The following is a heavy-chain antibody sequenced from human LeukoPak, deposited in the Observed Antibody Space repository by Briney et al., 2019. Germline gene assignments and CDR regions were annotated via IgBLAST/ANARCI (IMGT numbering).Heavy chain of an antibody. CDR2: IKSKTDGGTT. J-gene: IGHJ4*02. CDR3: TTIDSSGWYYFDY. CDR1: GFTFSNAW. V-gene: IGHV3-15*01. Sequence: GGSLRLSCAASGFTFSNAWMSRVRQAPGKGLEWVGRIKSKTDGGTTDYAAPVKGRFTISRDDSKNTLYLQMNSLKTEDTAVYYCTTIDSSGWYYFDYWGQGTLVTVSS. D-gene: IGHD6-19*01.